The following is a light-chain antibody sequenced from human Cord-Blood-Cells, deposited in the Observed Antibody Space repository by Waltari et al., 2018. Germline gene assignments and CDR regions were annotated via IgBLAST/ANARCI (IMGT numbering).Light chain of an antibody. CDR2: AAS. CDR3: QQLNSYRLT. V-gene: IGKV1-9*01. CDR1: QGISSY. J-gene: IGKJ4*01. Sequence: DIQLTQSPSFLSASLGDRVTITCRASQGISSYLAWYQQKPGKAPKLLIYAASTLQSGVPSRFSGSGSGTEFTLTISSLQPEDFATYYCQQLNSYRLTFGGGTKVEIK.